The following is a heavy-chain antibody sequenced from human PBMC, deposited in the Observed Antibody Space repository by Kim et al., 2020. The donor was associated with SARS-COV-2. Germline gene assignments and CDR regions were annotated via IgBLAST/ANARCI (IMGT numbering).Heavy chain of an antibody. D-gene: IGHD1-1*01. J-gene: IGHJ4*02. CDR3: ARYNWNDIRPYFDY. Sequence: SPSFQGQVTISADKSISTAYLQWSSLKASDTAMYYCARYNWNDIRPYFDYWGQGTLVTVSS. V-gene: IGHV5-51*01.